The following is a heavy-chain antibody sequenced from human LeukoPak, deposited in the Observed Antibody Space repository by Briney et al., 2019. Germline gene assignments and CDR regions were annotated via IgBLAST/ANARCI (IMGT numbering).Heavy chain of an antibody. Sequence: SVKVSCKASGYTFTSYDINWVRQAPGQGLEWMGGIIPIFGTANYAQKFQGRVTITTDESTSTAYMELSSLRSEDTAVYYCASGASSGWYYFDYWGQGTLVTVSS. J-gene: IGHJ4*02. D-gene: IGHD6-19*01. V-gene: IGHV1-69*05. CDR2: IIPIFGTA. CDR3: ASGASSGWYYFDY. CDR1: GYTFTSYD.